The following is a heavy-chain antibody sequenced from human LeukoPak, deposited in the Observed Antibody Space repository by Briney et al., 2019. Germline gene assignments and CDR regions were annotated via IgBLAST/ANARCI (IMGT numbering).Heavy chain of an antibody. D-gene: IGHD1-26*01. CDR3: ARVTLSGSYLFDY. CDR2: TNSDGSST. Sequence: GGSLRLSCAASGFTFSSYWMHWVRQAPGKGLVWVSRTNSDGSSTSYADSVKGRFTISRDNAKNTLYLQMNSLRAEDTAVYYCARVTLSGSYLFDYWGQGTLVTVSS. J-gene: IGHJ4*02. V-gene: IGHV3-74*01. CDR1: GFTFSSYW.